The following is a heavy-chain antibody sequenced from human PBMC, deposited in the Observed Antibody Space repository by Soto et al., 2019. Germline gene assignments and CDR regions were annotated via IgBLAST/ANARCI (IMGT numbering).Heavy chain of an antibody. CDR1: GFTFSSYA. J-gene: IGHJ4*02. CDR2: ISGSGGST. CDR3: AKFKVALELTDYFDY. V-gene: IGHV3-23*01. D-gene: IGHD1-26*01. Sequence: EVQLLESGGGLVQPGGSLRLSCAASGFTFSSYAMSWVRQARGKGLEWVSAISGSGGSTYYADSVKGRFTISRDNSKNTLYLQMNSLRAEDTAVYYCAKFKVALELTDYFDYWGQGTLVTVSS.